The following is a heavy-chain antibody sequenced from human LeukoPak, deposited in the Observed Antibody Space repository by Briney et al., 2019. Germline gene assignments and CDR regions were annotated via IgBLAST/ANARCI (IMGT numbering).Heavy chain of an antibody. CDR1: GYTFTGYY. Sequence: GASVKVSCKASGYTFTGYYMHWVRQAPGQGLEWMGWINPNSGGTNYAQKFKGRVTMTRDTSISTAYMELSRLRSDDTAVYYCARFHYIAAAGGGFDYWGQGTLVTVSS. V-gene: IGHV1-2*02. J-gene: IGHJ4*02. CDR2: INPNSGGT. CDR3: ARFHYIAAAGGGFDY. D-gene: IGHD6-13*01.